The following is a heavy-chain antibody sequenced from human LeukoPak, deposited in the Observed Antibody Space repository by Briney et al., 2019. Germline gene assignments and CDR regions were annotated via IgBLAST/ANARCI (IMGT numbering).Heavy chain of an antibody. D-gene: IGHD6-13*01. CDR3: ARESLHIAADKLDY. CDR1: GYTFTSYG. J-gene: IGHJ4*02. V-gene: IGHV1-18*01. Sequence: ASVKVSCKASGYTFTSYGISWVRQAPGQGLEWMGWISAYNGNTNYAQKLQGRVTMTTDTSTSTAYMELRSLRSDDTAVYYCARESLHIAADKLDYWGQGTLVTVSS. CDR2: ISAYNGNT.